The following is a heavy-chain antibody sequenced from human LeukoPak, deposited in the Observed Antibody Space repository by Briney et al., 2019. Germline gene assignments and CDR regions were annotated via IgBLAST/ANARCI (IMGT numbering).Heavy chain of an antibody. CDR2: IYYSGST. J-gene: IGHJ4*02. CDR1: GDSISSYY. Sequence: PSETLSLTCTVSGDSISSYYGSWLRQPPGKGLEWVGYIYYSGSTNYNRSLKSRVTISVDTSKNQSSLKLNSVTAADTAVYYCARRDCSSTSCLFDYWGQGTLVTVSS. D-gene: IGHD2-2*01. V-gene: IGHV4-59*08. CDR3: ARRDCSSTSCLFDY.